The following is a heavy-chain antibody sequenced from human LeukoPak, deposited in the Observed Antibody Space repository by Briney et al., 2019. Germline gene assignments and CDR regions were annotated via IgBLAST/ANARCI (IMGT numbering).Heavy chain of an antibody. J-gene: IGHJ6*03. Sequence: SVKVSCKVSGYTLTELSMHWVRQAPGQGLEWMGRIIPILGIANYAQKFQGRVTITADKSTSTAYMELSSLRSEDTAVYYCARGGSSPGDYYMDVWGKGTTVTVSS. CDR2: IIPILGIA. CDR1: GYTLTELS. CDR3: ARGGSSPGDYYMDV. V-gene: IGHV1-69*04. D-gene: IGHD6-6*01.